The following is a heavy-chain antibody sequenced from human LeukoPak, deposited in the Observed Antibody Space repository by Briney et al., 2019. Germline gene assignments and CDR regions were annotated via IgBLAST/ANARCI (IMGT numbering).Heavy chain of an antibody. CDR1: GGSISSSNYS. CDR2: IYYSGST. J-gene: IGHJ4*02. CDR3: ARSGLGVRGVITL. V-gene: IGHV4-39*01. D-gene: IGHD3-10*01. Sequence: SETLSLTCGVSGGSISSSNYSWGWIRQPPGKGLEWIGSIYYSGSTYYNPSLKSRVTISVDTSKNQFSLKLSSVTAADTAVYYCARSGLGVRGVITLWGQGTLVTVSS.